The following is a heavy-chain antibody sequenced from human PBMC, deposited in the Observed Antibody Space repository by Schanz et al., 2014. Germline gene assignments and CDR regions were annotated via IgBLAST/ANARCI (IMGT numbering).Heavy chain of an antibody. J-gene: IGHJ4*02. V-gene: IGHV1-46*02. D-gene: IGHD3-10*01. CDR3: TSEAHNHDGLRSYSNV. CDR1: GYDFHIYA. CDR2: INSSGGGT. Sequence: QVQLVQSGAEVKKPGASVTVSCKASGYDFHIYAYSWVRQARGQGLEWVGYINSSGGGTSYAQKYQDRLTMTRDSSTSTVYVELSIMRSEDAAVYFCTSEAHNHDGLRSYSNVWGQGTLVTVTS.